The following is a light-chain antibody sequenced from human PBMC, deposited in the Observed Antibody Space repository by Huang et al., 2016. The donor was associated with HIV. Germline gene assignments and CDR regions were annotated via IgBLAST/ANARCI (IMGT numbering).Light chain of an antibody. J-gene: IGKJ4*01. CDR2: AAS. CDR3: QQLNSYPLT. Sequence: IQLTQSPSSLPASVGDRVTITCRASQGISSNLAWYQQNPGKAPKLLIYAASTLQSGVPSRFSGSGSGTEFTLTISSLQTEDFGTYYCQQLNSYPLTFGGGNNVEIK. V-gene: IGKV1-9*01. CDR1: QGISSN.